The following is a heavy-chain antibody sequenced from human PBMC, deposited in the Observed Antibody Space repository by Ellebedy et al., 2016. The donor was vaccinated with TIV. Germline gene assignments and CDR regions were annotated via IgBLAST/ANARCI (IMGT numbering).Heavy chain of an antibody. CDR1: GFTFSNHA. CDR3: ARGGRGIGAFDI. V-gene: IGHV3-23*01. J-gene: IGHJ3*02. D-gene: IGHD3-10*01. Sequence: GESLKISCAASGFTFSNHAMTWVRQAPGKGLEWVSGISASGGNTFFADSVKGRFTISRDNSKNTLNLQMNSLRAEDAAVYYCARGGRGIGAFDIWGQGTMVTVST. CDR2: ISASGGNT.